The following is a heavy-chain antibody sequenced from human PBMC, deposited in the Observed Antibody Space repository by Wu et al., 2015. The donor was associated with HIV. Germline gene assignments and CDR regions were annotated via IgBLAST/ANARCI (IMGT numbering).Heavy chain of an antibody. CDR3: ARPRGPYSSSWIDAFDI. D-gene: IGHD6-13*01. J-gene: IGHJ3*02. V-gene: IGHV1-8*01. CDR2: MNPNSGNT. Sequence: QVQLVQSGAEVKKPGASVKVSCKASGYTFTSYDINWVRQATGQGLEWMGWMNPNSGNTGYAQKFQGRVTMTRNTSISTAYMELSSLRSEDTAVYYCARPRGPYSSSWIDAFDIWGQGTMVTVSS. CDR1: GYTFTSYD.